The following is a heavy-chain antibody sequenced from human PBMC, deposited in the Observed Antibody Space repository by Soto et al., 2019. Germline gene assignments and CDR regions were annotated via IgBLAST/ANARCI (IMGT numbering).Heavy chain of an antibody. CDR1: GRSMSGYY. J-gene: IGHJ4*02. Sequence: SETLSLTCTVSGRSMSGYYWSWIRQPAGERLEWIGRIYTSGTTDFNPSLKGRVTMSVDTSKNQYSLKLTSVTAADTALYYCAREDYYDTGYYVVWSQGTQVTVSS. CDR3: AREDYYDTGYYVV. D-gene: IGHD3-9*01. CDR2: IYTSGTT. V-gene: IGHV4-4*07.